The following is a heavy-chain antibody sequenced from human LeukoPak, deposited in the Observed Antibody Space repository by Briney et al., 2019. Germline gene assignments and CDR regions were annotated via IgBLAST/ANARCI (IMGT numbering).Heavy chain of an antibody. CDR1: GYSISSGYY. D-gene: IGHD3-10*01. CDR2: IYHSGST. J-gene: IGHJ4*02. V-gene: IGHV4-38-2*01. CDR3: ARHWFGELPAGY. Sequence: SETLSLTCAVSGYSISSGYYWGWIRQPPGKGLEWIGSIYHSGSTHYNPSLKSRVTISVDTSKNQFSLKLSSVTAADTAVYYCARHWFGELPAGYWGQGTLVTVSS.